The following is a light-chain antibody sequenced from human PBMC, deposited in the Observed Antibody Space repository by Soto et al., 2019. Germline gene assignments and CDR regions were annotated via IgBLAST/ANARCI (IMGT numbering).Light chain of an antibody. CDR3: QQGFSLPLT. Sequence: DIQVTQSPSSLSASVGDRVTISCRASQDIKNYLNWYQRKPGTAPRLLIYAASILHSGVPSTFSASGSGTDFAFNISSLQADDFGTYYCQQGFSLPLTFGQGTKVEVK. CDR2: AAS. CDR1: QDIKNY. V-gene: IGKV1-39*01. J-gene: IGKJ1*01.